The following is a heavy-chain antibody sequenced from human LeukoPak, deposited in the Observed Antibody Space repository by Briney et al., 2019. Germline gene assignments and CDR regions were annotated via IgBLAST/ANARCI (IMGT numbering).Heavy chain of an antibody. J-gene: IGHJ3*02. Sequence: ASVKVSCKASGGTFSSYAIIWVRQAPGQGLEWMGRIIPILGIANYAQKFQGRVTITADKSTSTAYMELSSLRSEDTAVYYCARDPRLWFGDNAFDIWGQGTLVTVSS. CDR2: IIPILGIA. D-gene: IGHD3-10*01. CDR1: GGTFSSYA. CDR3: ARDPRLWFGDNAFDI. V-gene: IGHV1-69*04.